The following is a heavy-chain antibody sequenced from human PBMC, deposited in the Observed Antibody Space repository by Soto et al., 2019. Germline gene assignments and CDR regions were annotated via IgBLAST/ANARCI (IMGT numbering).Heavy chain of an antibody. CDR3: AKVTYHNPAGYYYDSSGYYRETRFDY. Sequence: HPGGSLRLSCAASGFTFSSYAMSWVRQAPGKGLEWVSAISGSGGSTYYADSVKGRFTISRDNSKNTLYLQMNSLRAEDTAVYYCAKVTYHNPAGYYYDSSGYYRETRFDYWGQGTLVTVSS. V-gene: IGHV3-23*01. D-gene: IGHD3-22*01. J-gene: IGHJ4*02. CDR2: ISGSGGST. CDR1: GFTFSSYA.